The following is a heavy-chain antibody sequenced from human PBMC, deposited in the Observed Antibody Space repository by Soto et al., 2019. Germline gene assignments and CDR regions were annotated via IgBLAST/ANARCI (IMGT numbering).Heavy chain of an antibody. CDR3: ATLVGYGDYVSIDY. CDR2: INHSGST. Sequence: ETLSLTCAVYGGSFSGYYWSWIRQPPGKGLEWIGEINHSGSTNYNPSLKSRVTISVDTSKNQFSLKLSSVTAADTAVYYCATLVGYGDYVSIDYWGQGTLVTVSS. V-gene: IGHV4-34*01. CDR1: GGSFSGYY. D-gene: IGHD4-17*01. J-gene: IGHJ4*02.